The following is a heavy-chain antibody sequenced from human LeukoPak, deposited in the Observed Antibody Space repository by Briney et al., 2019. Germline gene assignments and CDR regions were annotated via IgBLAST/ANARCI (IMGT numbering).Heavy chain of an antibody. J-gene: IGHJ6*03. CDR3: ARGRKAARPNYYYYYMDV. Sequence: SETLSLTCTVSGGSVSSSNYYWGWIRQPPEKGLEWIGSIYYSGSTYYNPSLKSRVTISVDTSKNQFSLKLSSVTAADTAVYYCARGRKAARPNYYYYYMDVWGKGTTVTVSS. D-gene: IGHD6-6*01. CDR2: IYYSGST. CDR1: GGSVSSSNYY. V-gene: IGHV4-39*01.